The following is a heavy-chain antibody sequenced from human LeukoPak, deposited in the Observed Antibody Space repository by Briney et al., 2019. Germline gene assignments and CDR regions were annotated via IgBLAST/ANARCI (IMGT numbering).Heavy chain of an antibody. D-gene: IGHD5-18*01. J-gene: IGHJ6*03. Sequence: SETLSLTCTVSGGSISSYYWSWTRQPPRKGLEWIGYIYTSGSTNYNPSLKSRVTISVDTSKNQFSLKLSSVTAADTAVYYCARMVDTAMGWNYYYYMDVWGKGTTVTVSS. CDR1: GGSISSYY. V-gene: IGHV4-4*09. CDR2: IYTSGST. CDR3: ARMVDTAMGWNYYYYMDV.